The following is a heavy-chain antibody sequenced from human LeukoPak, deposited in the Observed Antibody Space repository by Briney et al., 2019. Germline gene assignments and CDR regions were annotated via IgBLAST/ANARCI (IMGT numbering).Heavy chain of an antibody. J-gene: IGHJ5*02. Sequence: SEALSLTCTVSGGPISSYYGSWIPQPPGKGLECIGRIYTSGSPNYNPPLKSRVNISVDTSKNQFSLKLSSVPAADTAVYDWARAGGKSQYDFWSGYQPNWFDPWGQGTLVTVSS. V-gene: IGHV4-4*07. CDR2: IYTSGSP. D-gene: IGHD3-3*01. CDR3: ARAGGKSQYDFWSGYQPNWFDP. CDR1: GGPISSYY.